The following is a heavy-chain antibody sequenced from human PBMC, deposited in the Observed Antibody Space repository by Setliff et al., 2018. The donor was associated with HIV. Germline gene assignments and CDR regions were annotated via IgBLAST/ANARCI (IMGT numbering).Heavy chain of an antibody. CDR2: IIPIFGTA. CDR1: GGTFGSYT. CDR3: ARTREMVRGVITPAFDY. Sequence: ASVKVSCKASGGTFGSYTINWVRQAPGQGLEWMGGIIPIFGTANYAQKFQGRVTITTDESTSTAYMELSSLRSEDTALYYCARTREMVRGVITPAFDYWGLGTLVTVSS. V-gene: IGHV1-69*05. J-gene: IGHJ4*02. D-gene: IGHD3-10*01.